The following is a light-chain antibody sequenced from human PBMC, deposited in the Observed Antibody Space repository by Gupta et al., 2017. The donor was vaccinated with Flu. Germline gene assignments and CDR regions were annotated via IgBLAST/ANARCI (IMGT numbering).Light chain of an antibody. V-gene: IGKV1-5*03. CDR3: QQYNSQYT. CDR1: QSISSW. CDR2: KAS. Sequence: VGDRVTITCRASQSISSWLAWYQQKPGKAPKLLIYKASSLESGVPSRFSGSGSGTEFTLTISSLQPDDFATYYCQQYNSQYTFGQETKLEIK. J-gene: IGKJ2*01.